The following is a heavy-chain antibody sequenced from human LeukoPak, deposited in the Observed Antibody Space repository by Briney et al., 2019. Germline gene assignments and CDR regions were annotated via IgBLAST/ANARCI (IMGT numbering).Heavy chain of an antibody. CDR2: VCDSSDV. D-gene: IGHD5-18*01. Sequence: PGGSLRLSCAASGFTFSTYTMNWVRQAPGKGLEWVSNVCDSSDVHYSDSVKGRFTISIDTARNSLYLHMNTLRDEDTAVYYCARDGLHTAHFDYWGQGTLVTVSS. CDR1: GFTFSTYT. CDR3: ARDGLHTAHFDY. J-gene: IGHJ4*02. V-gene: IGHV3-48*02.